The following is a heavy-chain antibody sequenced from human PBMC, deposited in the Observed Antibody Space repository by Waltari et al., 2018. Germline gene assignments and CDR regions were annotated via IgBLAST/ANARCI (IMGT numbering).Heavy chain of an antibody. D-gene: IGHD3-22*01. Sequence: EVQLLESGGGLVQPGGSLRLSCAASGFTFSSYAMSWVRQAPGKGLEWVSAISGSGGSTYYADSVKGRLTISRDNSKNTLYLQMNSLRAEDTAVYYCAKAGDAGYDSSGYRGYYFDYWGQGTLVTVSS. CDR3: AKAGDAGYDSSGYRGYYFDY. CDR2: ISGSGGST. V-gene: IGHV3-23*01. J-gene: IGHJ4*02. CDR1: GFTFSSYA.